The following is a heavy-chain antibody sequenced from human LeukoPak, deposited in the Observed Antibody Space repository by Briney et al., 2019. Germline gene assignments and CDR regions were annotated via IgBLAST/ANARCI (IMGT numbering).Heavy chain of an antibody. D-gene: IGHD2-21*01. J-gene: IGHJ6*03. CDR1: GFTFDDYG. CDR2: ISSSSSYI. V-gene: IGHV3-21*01. Sequence: PGGSLRLSCAASGFTFDDYGMSWVRQAPGKGLEWVSSISSSSSYIYYADSVKGRFTISRDNAKNSLYLQMNSLRAEDTAVYYCARVTGERVKAYDYYYYMDVWGKGTTVTVSS. CDR3: ARVTGERVKAYDYYYYMDV.